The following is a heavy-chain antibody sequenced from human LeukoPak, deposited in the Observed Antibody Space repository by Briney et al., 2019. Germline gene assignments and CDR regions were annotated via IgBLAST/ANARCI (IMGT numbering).Heavy chain of an antibody. J-gene: IGHJ6*03. V-gene: IGHV1-8*03. D-gene: IGHD3-9*01. CDR1: GYTFTSYD. Sequence: ASVKVSRKASGYTFTSYDINWVRQAPGQGLEWMGWINPNSGNTGSAQKFQGRVTITRNTSISTAYMELSSLRSEDTAVYYCARGPERYFDWFTQRYYYYYMDVWGKGTTVTVSS. CDR3: ARGPERYFDWFTQRYYYYYMDV. CDR2: INPNSGNT.